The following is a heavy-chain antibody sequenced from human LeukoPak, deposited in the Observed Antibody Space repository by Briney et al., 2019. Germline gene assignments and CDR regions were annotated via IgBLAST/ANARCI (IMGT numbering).Heavy chain of an antibody. D-gene: IGHD3/OR15-3a*01. J-gene: IGHJ3*01. CDR2: IIPSLNRA. CDR3: ARRTDRVDDAFDV. CDR1: GGPFDNYA. Sequence: ASVKISCKSSGGPFDNYAINWVRQAPGQGLEWMGRIIPSLNRANYAQIRVAITADKSTATAYMELSGLRYEDTAVYYCARRTDRVDDAFDVWGQGTMVTVSS. V-gene: IGHV1-69*04.